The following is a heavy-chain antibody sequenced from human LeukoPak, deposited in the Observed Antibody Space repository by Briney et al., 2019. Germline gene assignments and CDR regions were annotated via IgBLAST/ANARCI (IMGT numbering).Heavy chain of an antibody. Sequence: GGSLRLSCAASGFTFSDYYMSWIRQAPGKGLEWVSYISGSGGTIYYADSVEGRFTISRDNAKNSLFLQMSSLRAEDTAVYYCARAEDRMAAPYGMDVWAKGPRSPSP. J-gene: IGHJ6*02. V-gene: IGHV3-11*01. CDR3: ARAEDRMAAPYGMDV. CDR1: GFTFSDYY. D-gene: IGHD5-24*01. CDR2: ISGSGGTI.